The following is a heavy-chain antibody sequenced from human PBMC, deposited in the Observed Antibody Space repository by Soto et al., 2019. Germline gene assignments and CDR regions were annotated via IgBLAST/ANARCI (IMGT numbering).Heavy chain of an antibody. D-gene: IGHD1-1*01. CDR3: VRDGTKTLRDWFDP. V-gene: IGHV4-59*10. J-gene: IGHJ5*02. CDR2: IYATGTT. Sequence: SETLSLTCAVYGGSFSGYYWSWIRQPPGKGLEWIGRIYATGTTDYNPSLKSRVMMSVDTSKKQFSLRLRSVTAADTAVYYCVRDGTKTLRDWFDPWGQGISVTVSS. CDR1: GGSFSGYY.